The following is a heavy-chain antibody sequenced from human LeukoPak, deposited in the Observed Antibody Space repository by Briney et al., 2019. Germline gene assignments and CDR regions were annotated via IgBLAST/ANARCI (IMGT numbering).Heavy chain of an antibody. CDR1: XYSFTDYW. V-gene: IGHV5-51*01. Sequence: GKSLXXSCXGXXYSFTDYWIGWVCPMPGKGVEWMGIIYPGDSDTSYSPSFQGQVTISADKSISTAYLQWSSLKASDTAMYYCARRGTTYYATQDAFDIWGQGTMVTVSS. CDR2: IYPGDSDT. CDR3: ARRGTTYYATQDAFDI. D-gene: IGHD2/OR15-2a*01. J-gene: IGHJ3*02.